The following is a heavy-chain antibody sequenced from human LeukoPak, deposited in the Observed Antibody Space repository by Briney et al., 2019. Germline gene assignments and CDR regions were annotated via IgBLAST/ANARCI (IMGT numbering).Heavy chain of an antibody. CDR3: ARVGSSWYIDY. V-gene: IGHV4-39*07. CDR1: GGSISSSYSY. CDR2: IYHSGST. D-gene: IGHD6-13*01. J-gene: IGHJ4*02. Sequence: SETLSLTCTVSGGSISSSYSYWGWIRQPPGKGLEWIGNIYHSGSTYYNPSLKSRVTISVVRSKNQFSLKLSSVTAADTAVYYCARVGSSWYIDYWGQGTLVTVSS.